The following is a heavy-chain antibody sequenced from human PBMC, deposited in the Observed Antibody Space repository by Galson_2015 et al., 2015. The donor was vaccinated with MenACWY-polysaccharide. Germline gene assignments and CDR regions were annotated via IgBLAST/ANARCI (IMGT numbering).Heavy chain of an antibody. Sequence: SLRLSCAASGFTFSSFWMSWVRQAPGKGLEWVAIIKQDGSEKYYVDSVKGRFSISRDNAKNSLYLQMNSLRSEATAVYYCARDPLDSSGYTRGSVFDLWGRCSLVTVSS. V-gene: IGHV3-7*01. D-gene: IGHD3-22*01. J-gene: IGHJ2*01. CDR2: IKQDGSEK. CDR1: GFTFSSFW. CDR3: ARDPLDSSGYTRGSVFDL.